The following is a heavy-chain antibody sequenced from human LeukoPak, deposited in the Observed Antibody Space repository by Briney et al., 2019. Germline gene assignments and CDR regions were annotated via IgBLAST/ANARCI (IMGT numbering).Heavy chain of an antibody. CDR3: ARSHSVWTSFDY. CDR2: INYSGST. CDR1: GCSISSYY. Sequence: SDTLSLTCTVLGCSISSYYWSWIRQPPGKGLEWIGYINYSGSTNYNPSLKSPVTISVDTSKNQFSMKLSSVTAADTAVYYCARSHSVWTSFDYWGQGTLVTVSS. D-gene: IGHD3/OR15-3a*01. J-gene: IGHJ4*02. V-gene: IGHV4-59*01.